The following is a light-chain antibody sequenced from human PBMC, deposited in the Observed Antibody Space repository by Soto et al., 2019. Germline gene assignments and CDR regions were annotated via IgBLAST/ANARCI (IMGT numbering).Light chain of an antibody. Sequence: QSVLTQPASVSGSPEQSITISCTGTSSDVGSYNFVSWYQQHPGKAPKLMIYEGSKRPSGVSNRFSGSKSGNTASLTISGLQAEDEADYYCCSFAGSGTFYVFGTGTKVTVL. J-gene: IGLJ1*01. CDR2: EGS. CDR3: CSFAGSGTFYV. CDR1: SSDVGSYNF. V-gene: IGLV2-23*01.